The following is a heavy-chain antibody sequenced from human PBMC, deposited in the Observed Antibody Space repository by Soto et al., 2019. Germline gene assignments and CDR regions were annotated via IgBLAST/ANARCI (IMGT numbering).Heavy chain of an antibody. J-gene: IGHJ4*02. D-gene: IGHD2-8*02. V-gene: IGHV3-30*03. CDR1: GFTVSTHG. Sequence: QVQLVESGGGVVQPGRSLRLSCAVSGFTVSTHGMHWVRQAPGKGLEWMAVISRDGNTKYYADSVKGRFTISRDNSRNTLFLEMYSLRGDDMAVYYCTGEVASGYWGQGTLVTVSS. CDR3: TGEVASGY. CDR2: ISRDGNTK.